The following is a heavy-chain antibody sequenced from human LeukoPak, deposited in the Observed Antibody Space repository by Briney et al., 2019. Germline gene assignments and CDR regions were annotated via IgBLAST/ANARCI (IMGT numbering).Heavy chain of an antibody. V-gene: IGHV1-2*02. Sequence: GASVKVSFKASGYTFTGYYMHWVRQAPGQGLEWMGWINPNSGGTNYAQKFQGRVTLTRDTSISTAYMELSRLRSDDTAVYYCARPSRYCSGGSCKRYFYYFDYWGQGTLVTVSS. J-gene: IGHJ4*02. D-gene: IGHD2-15*01. CDR3: ARPSRYCSGGSCKRYFYYFDY. CDR2: INPNSGGT. CDR1: GYTFTGYY.